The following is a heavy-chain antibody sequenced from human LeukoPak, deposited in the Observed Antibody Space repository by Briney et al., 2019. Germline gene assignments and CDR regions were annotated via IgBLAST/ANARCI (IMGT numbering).Heavy chain of an antibody. CDR1: GFTFSDYF. J-gene: IGHJ5*02. CDR2: ISSSGSTI. CDR3: ASVIMVRGVTEYNWFDP. V-gene: IGHV3-11*04. D-gene: IGHD3-10*01. Sequence: GGSLRLSCAASGFTFSDYFMSWIRQAPGKGLEWVSYISSSGSTIYCADSVKGRFTISRDNAKNSLYLQMNSLRAEDTAVYYCASVIMVRGVTEYNWFDPWGQGTLVTVSS.